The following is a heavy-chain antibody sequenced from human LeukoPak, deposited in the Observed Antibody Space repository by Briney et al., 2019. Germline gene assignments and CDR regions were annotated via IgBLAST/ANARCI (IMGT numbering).Heavy chain of an antibody. D-gene: IGHD3-3*01. V-gene: IGHV3-11*01. Sequence: AGGSLRLSCAASGFTFSDYYMSWIRQAPGKGLEWVSYISSSGSTIYYADSVKGRFTISRDNAKNSLYLQMSNLRAEGTAVYYCARGPFWSGYYDDWGQGTLVTVSS. CDR3: ARGPFWSGYYDD. CDR1: GFTFSDYY. CDR2: ISSSGSTI. J-gene: IGHJ4*02.